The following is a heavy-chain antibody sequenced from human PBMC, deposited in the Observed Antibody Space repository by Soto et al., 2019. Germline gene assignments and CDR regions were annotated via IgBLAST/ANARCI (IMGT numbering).Heavy chain of an antibody. D-gene: IGHD5-18*01. Sequence: PGGSLRLSCAASGFTVSSNYMSWVRQAPGKGLEWVSVIYSGGSTYYADSVKGRFTISRDNSKNTLYLQMNSLRAEDTAVYYCARDPVDTAMVPPPFLTGMDVWGQGTTVTVSS. CDR3: ARDPVDTAMVPPPFLTGMDV. V-gene: IGHV3-66*01. CDR2: IYSGGST. J-gene: IGHJ6*02. CDR1: GFTVSSNY.